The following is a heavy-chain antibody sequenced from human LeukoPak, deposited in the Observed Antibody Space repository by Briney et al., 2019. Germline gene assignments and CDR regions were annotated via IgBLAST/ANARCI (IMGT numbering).Heavy chain of an antibody. Sequence: SETLSLTCAVYGGSFSGYYWSWIRQPPGKGLEWIGEINHSGSTNYSPSLKSRVTISVDTSKNQFSLKLSSVTAADTAVYYCARAAYYYGLAKSWFDPWGQGTLVTVSS. D-gene: IGHD3-10*01. V-gene: IGHV4-34*01. CDR3: ARAAYYYGLAKSWFDP. CDR1: GGSFSGYY. CDR2: INHSGST. J-gene: IGHJ5*02.